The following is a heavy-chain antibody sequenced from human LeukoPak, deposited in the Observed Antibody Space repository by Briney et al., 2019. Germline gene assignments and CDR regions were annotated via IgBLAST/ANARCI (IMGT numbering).Heavy chain of an antibody. CDR2: ISSSSSTI. CDR3: AREYSGSTGKASDY. CDR1: GFTFSTYS. Sequence: GGSLRLSCAASGFTFSTYSMNWVRQAPGKGLEWVSYISSSSSTIYYADSVKGRFTISRDNAKNSLYLQMNSLRAEDTAVYYCAREYSGSTGKASDYWGQGTLVTVSS. D-gene: IGHD6-6*01. V-gene: IGHV3-48*01. J-gene: IGHJ4*02.